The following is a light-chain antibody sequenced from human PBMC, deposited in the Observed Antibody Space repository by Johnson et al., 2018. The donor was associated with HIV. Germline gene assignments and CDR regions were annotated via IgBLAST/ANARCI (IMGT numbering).Light chain of an antibody. CDR1: SSNIGSNY. CDR3: GTWDTSLNAYV. J-gene: IGLJ1*01. Sequence: QSILTQPPSVSAAPGQKVTISCSGSSSNIGSNYVSWYQQFPGTAPKLLIYENDKRPTGIPDRFSGSKSATSATLGITGLQTRDEADYYCGTWDTSLNAYVFGTGTKFTVL. V-gene: IGLV1-51*02. CDR2: END.